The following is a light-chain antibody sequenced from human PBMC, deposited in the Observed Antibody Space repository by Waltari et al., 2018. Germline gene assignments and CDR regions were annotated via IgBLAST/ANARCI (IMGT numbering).Light chain of an antibody. V-gene: IGKV2-28*01. CDR3: MQILQPART. CDR1: QSLLHSNGYNY. CDR2: WGS. Sequence: ILMTQSPLSLPVTPGEPASISCRSSQSLLHSNGYNYLDWYLQKPGQSPQVLIYWGSNRASGVPDRFSGSGSGTDFTLNISRVEAEDVGVYYCMQILQPARTFGQGTRLEIK. J-gene: IGKJ2*01.